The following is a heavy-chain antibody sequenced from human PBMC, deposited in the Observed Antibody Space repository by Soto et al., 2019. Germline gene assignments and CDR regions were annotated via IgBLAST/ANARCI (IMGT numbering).Heavy chain of an antibody. D-gene: IGHD3-22*01. CDR1: GFTFSSYG. V-gene: IGHV3-30*18. CDR3: AKDLSALEYYYDSSATPNWFDP. CDR2: ISYDGSNK. J-gene: IGHJ5*02. Sequence: GGSLRLSCAASGFTFSSYGMHWVRQAPGKGLEWVAVISYDGSNKYYADSVKGRFTISRDNSKNTLYLQMNSLRAEDTAVYYCAKDLSALEYYYDSSATPNWFDPWGQGTLVTVSS.